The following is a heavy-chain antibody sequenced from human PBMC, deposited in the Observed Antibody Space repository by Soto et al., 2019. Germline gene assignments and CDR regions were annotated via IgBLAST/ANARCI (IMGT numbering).Heavy chain of an antibody. J-gene: IGHJ4*02. CDR2: IWYDGSNK. CDR3: ARDLGDTAMVIFLFDY. D-gene: IGHD5-18*01. Sequence: QVQLVESGGGVVQPGRSLRLSCAASGFTFSSYGMHWVRQAPGKGLEWVAVIWYDGSNKYYADSVKGRFPISRDNSKNTLYLQMNSLRAEDTAVYYWARDLGDTAMVIFLFDYWGQGTLVTVSS. CDR1: GFTFSSYG. V-gene: IGHV3-33*01.